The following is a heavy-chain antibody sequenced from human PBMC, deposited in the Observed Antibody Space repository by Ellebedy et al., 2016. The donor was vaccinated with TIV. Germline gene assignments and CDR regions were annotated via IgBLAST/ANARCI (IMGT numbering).Heavy chain of an antibody. CDR1: GGSFSGYY. J-gene: IGHJ4*02. V-gene: IGHV4-34*01. CDR3: ARGLQLDDVVVVAGYDY. D-gene: IGHD2-15*01. Sequence: MPSETLSLTCAVYGGSFSGYYWSWVRQPPGKGLEWIGEMNQSGNTNYNPSLKSRVTLSVATYKNQFSLRPRSVTAADTAVYYCARGLQLDDVVVVAGYDYWGQGTLVTVSS. CDR2: MNQSGNT.